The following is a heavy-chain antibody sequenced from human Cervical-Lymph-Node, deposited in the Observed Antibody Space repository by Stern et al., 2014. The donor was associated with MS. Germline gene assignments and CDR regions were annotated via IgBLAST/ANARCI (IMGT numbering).Heavy chain of an antibody. D-gene: IGHD5-18*01. CDR2: VYYSGNT. J-gene: IGHJ4*02. Sequence: VQLVESGPGLVKPSDTLSLTCSVSGDSLSSSTFYWGWIRQPPGKGPEWIGSVYYSGNTYYHPSLQSRVTISVDTSQNHFSLRLPSVTAADTAVYYCARHQLGYGYAYLRYWGQGTLVTVSS. CDR3: ARHQLGYGYAYLRY. CDR1: GDSLSSSTFY. V-gene: IGHV4-39*01.